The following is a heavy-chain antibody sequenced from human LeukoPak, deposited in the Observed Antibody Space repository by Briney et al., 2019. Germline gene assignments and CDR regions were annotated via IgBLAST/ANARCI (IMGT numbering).Heavy chain of an antibody. CDR1: GFTFSSYN. Sequence: SGGSLRLSCAASGFTFSSYNMNWVRQAPGKGLEWVSSITSSSSYIYYADSVKGRFTISRDNAKNSLYLQMDSLRVEDTAEYYCARDPYSGNYGAYYYYMDIWGKGTTVTVSS. J-gene: IGHJ6*03. CDR2: ITSSSSYI. CDR3: ARDPYSGNYGAYYYYMDI. D-gene: IGHD1-26*01. V-gene: IGHV3-21*06.